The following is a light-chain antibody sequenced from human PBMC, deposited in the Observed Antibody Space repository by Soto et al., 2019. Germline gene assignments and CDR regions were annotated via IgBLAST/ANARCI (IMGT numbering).Light chain of an antibody. CDR2: DAS. J-gene: IGKJ1*01. V-gene: IGKV1-5*01. Sequence: DIHLTQTHSTLSASVGDRVTVTCWAGQTISHWSAWFQQKPGKAPKLLIFDASNLENGVPSRFSGSGSGTDFTLTITSLQPADFATYYCQQYSSFSQTFGQGTKVDIK. CDR1: QTISHW. CDR3: QQYSSFSQT.